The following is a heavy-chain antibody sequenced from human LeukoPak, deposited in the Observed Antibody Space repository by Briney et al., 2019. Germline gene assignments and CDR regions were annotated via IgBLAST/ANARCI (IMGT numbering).Heavy chain of an antibody. CDR1: GFTFSSYW. V-gene: IGHV3-7*01. J-gene: IGHJ2*01. D-gene: IGHD6-13*01. CDR2: IKQDGSEK. CDR3: ARATRQQLVRYFDL. Sequence: GSLRLSCAASGFTFSSYWMSWVRQAPGKGLEWVANIKQDGSEKYYVDSVKGRFTISRDNAKNSLYLQMNSLGAEDTAVYYCARATRQQLVRYFDLWGRGTLVTVSS.